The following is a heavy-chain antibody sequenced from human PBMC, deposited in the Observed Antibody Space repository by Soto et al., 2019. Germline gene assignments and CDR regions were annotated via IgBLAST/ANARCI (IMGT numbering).Heavy chain of an antibody. V-gene: IGHV1-69*06. CDR2: VISASGSV. CDR1: GRIFSSFP. Sequence: QVQVVQSGAEVKKPGSSVKISCKASGRIFSSFPTSWVRQVPGQGLEWMGGVISASGSVTYAPKFQGRGTMTAVNSAGRGYMELTSLTPEDTAIYYCARVGRRDAYNDGLDQWGPGTMVTGSS. J-gene: IGHJ1*01. CDR3: ARVGRRDAYNDGLDQ. D-gene: IGHD1-1*01.